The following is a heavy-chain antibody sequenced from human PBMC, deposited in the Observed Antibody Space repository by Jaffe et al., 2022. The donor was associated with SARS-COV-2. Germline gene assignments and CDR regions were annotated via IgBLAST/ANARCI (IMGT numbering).Heavy chain of an antibody. CDR2: ISAYNGNT. V-gene: IGHV1-18*01. Sequence: QVQLVQSGAEVKKPGASVKVSCKASGYTFTSYGISWVRQAPGQGLEWMGWISAYNGNTNYAQKLQGRVTMTTDTSTSTAYMELRSLRSDDTAVYYCARVIFSQIFGATLLKGGGMDVWGQGTTVTVSS. J-gene: IGHJ6*02. D-gene: IGHD3-3*01. CDR3: ARVIFSQIFGATLLKGGGMDV. CDR1: GYTFTSYG.